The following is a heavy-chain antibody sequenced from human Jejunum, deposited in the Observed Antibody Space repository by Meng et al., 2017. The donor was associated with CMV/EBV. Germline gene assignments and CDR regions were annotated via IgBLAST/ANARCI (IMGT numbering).Heavy chain of an antibody. V-gene: IGHV6-1*01. Sequence: ISGDGVSRNSAGWHWIRQSPSRSLEWLGRTYYRSKWFNDYAGSVKSRITINPDTSRNQFSLQLNSVTPEDTAVYYCARGTWGFLDSWGQGTLVTVSS. CDR2: TYYRSKWFN. CDR1: GDGVSRNSAG. J-gene: IGHJ4*02. D-gene: IGHD7-27*01. CDR3: ARGTWGFLDS.